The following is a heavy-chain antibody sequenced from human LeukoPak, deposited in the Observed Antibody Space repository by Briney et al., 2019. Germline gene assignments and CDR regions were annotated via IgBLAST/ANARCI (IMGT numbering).Heavy chain of an antibody. Sequence: SETLSLTCGVFGASISDNYWIWIRQPPGKGLEWIGEINHSGSAKYNPSLMSRVTMSVDTSKNQFSLGLTSVTAADTAVYYCASSLRRGHWGQGTLVTVSP. V-gene: IGHV4-34*01. CDR1: GASISDNY. J-gene: IGHJ4*02. CDR2: INHSGSA. CDR3: ASSLRRGH. D-gene: IGHD3-10*01.